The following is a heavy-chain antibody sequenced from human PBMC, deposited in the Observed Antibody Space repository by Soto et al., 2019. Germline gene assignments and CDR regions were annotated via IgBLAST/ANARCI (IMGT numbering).Heavy chain of an antibody. J-gene: IGHJ6*02. CDR1: GYSFTSYW. V-gene: IGHV5-10-1*01. CDR2: IDPSDSYT. D-gene: IGHD2-2*01. Sequence: PGESLKISCKGSGYSFTSYWISWVRQMPGKGLEWMGRIDPSDSYTNYSPSFQGHVTISADKSISTAYLQWSSLKASDTAMYYCARRVVVPAALVGMDVWGQGTTVTSP. CDR3: ARRVVVPAALVGMDV.